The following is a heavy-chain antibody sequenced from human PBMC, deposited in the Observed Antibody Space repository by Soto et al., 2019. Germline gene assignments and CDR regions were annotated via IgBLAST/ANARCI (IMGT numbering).Heavy chain of an antibody. V-gene: IGHV1-46*01. D-gene: IGHD3-3*01. CDR2: INPSGGST. CDR1: GYTLTSYY. CDR3: ARDGLTKRDFWSGYYYYFDY. Sequence: ASVKVSCKESGYTLTSYYMHWVRQAPGQGLEWMGIINPSGGSTSYAQKFQGRVTMTRDTSTSTVYMELSSLRSEDTAVYYCARDGLTKRDFWSGYYYYFDYWGQGTLVTVSS. J-gene: IGHJ4*02.